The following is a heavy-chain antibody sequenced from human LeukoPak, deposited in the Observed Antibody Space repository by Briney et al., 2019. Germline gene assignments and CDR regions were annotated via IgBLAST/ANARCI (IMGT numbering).Heavy chain of an antibody. CDR2: ISYDGSNK. Sequence: PGGSLRLSCAASGFTFSSYGMHWVRQAPGKGLEWVAVISYDGSNKYYADSVKGRFTISRDNSKNTLYLQMNSLRAEDTAVYYCARDSVEMATILYLFDYWGQGTLVTVSS. J-gene: IGHJ4*02. V-gene: IGHV3-30*03. D-gene: IGHD5-24*01. CDR1: GFTFSSYG. CDR3: ARDSVEMATILYLFDY.